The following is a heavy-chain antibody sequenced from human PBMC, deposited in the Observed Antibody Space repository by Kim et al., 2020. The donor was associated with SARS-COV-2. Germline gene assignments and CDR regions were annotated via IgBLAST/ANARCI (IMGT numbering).Heavy chain of an antibody. CDR3: TRVGWLRSYYFHY. J-gene: IGHJ4*02. Sequence: ESAASVQGRFTISRNDSKCVAYLQMTSLTPEDTAVYYCTRVGWLRSYYFHYWGQGTLVTVSS. D-gene: IGHD5-12*01. V-gene: IGHV3-49*02.